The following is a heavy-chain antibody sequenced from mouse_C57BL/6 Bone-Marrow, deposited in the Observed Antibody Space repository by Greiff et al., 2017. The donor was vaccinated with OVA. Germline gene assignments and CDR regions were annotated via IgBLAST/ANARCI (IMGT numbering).Heavy chain of an antibody. CDR1: GFSFNTYA. D-gene: IGHD4-1*02. J-gene: IGHJ4*01. Sequence: EVHLVESGGGLVQPKGSLKLSCAASGFSFNTYAMNWVRQAPGKGLEWVARIRSKSNNYATYYADSVKDRFTISRDDSESMLYLQMNNLKTEDTAMYYCVRHNFRPYAMDYWGQGTSVTVSS. CDR3: VRHNFRPYAMDY. V-gene: IGHV10-1*01. CDR2: IRSKSNNYAT.